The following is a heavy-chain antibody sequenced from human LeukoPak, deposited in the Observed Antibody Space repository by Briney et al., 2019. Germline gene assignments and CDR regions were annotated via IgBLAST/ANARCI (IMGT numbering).Heavy chain of an antibody. D-gene: IGHD2-15*01. CDR3: ASACSGGSCLDYYYYMDV. V-gene: IGHV1-8*02. J-gene: IGHJ6*03. CDR2: MNPNSGNT. CDR1: GGTFSSYA. Sequence: ASVKVSCKASGGTFSSYAINWVRQATGQGLEWMGWMNPNSGNTGYAQKFQGRVTMTRNTSISTAYMELSSLRSEDTAVYYCASACSGGSCLDYYYYMDVWGKGTTVTVSS.